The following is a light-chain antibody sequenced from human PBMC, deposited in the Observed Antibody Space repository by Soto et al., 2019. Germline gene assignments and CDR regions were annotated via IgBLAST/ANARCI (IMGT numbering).Light chain of an antibody. CDR1: QGIGSY. CDR3: QQYKVYPYT. CDR2: DVS. V-gene: IGKV1-13*02. Sequence: AIQLTQSPSSLSASVGDRVTFTCRASQGIGSYLAWYQQKPGRPPKLLIYDVSILESGVPSRFSGSDSGTDFTLTISSLRPDDFATFYCQQYKVYPYTFGQGTRLDI. J-gene: IGKJ2*01.